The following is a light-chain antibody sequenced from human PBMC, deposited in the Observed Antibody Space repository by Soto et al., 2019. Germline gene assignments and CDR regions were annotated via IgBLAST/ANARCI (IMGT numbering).Light chain of an antibody. CDR1: QSVLYSSNNKNY. V-gene: IGKV4-1*01. Sequence: DIVMTQSPDSLAVSLGERATINCKSSQSVLYSSNNKNYLAWYQQKPGQPPKLLIYWASTRESGVPARVSGSGSGTDFTLTISILQAEDVAVYYCQQSYSTPQTFGQGTKVAIK. CDR2: WAS. CDR3: QQSYSTPQT. J-gene: IGKJ1*01.